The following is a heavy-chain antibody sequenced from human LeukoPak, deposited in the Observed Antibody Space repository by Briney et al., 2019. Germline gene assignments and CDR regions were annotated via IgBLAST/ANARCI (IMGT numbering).Heavy chain of an antibody. CDR1: GYTFTGYY. V-gene: IGHV1-2*02. CDR3: ARDGNWNDGLGYYYYYYMDV. Sequence: GASVKVSCKASGYTFTGYYMHWVRQAPGQGLEWMGWINPNSGGTNYAQKFQGRVTMTRDTSISTAYMELSRLRSDDTAVYYCARDGNWNDGLGYYYYYYMDVWGKGTTVTVSS. J-gene: IGHJ6*03. CDR2: INPNSGGT. D-gene: IGHD1-1*01.